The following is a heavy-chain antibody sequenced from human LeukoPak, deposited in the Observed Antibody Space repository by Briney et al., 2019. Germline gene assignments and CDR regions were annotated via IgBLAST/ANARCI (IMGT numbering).Heavy chain of an antibody. CDR2: IYYSGST. V-gene: IGHV4-39*01. J-gene: IGHJ4*02. CDR1: GGSIITSSYY. CDR3: ARQEYYYGSGSYHPHYYFDY. Sequence: SETLSLTCTVSGGSIITSSYYWGWIRQPRGKGLEWIGSIYYSGSTYYNPSLESRVTISVDTSKNQFSLKLSSVTAADTAVYYCARQEYYYGSGSYHPHYYFDYWGQGTLVTVSS. D-gene: IGHD3-10*01.